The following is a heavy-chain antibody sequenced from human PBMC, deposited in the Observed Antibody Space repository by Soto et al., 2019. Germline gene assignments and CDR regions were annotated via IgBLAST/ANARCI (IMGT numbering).Heavy chain of an antibody. CDR2: ISGSGGST. J-gene: IGHJ4*02. V-gene: IGHV3-23*01. CDR3: ATEGDVLGSSWYSAIDY. D-gene: IGHD6-13*01. CDR1: GFTFSSYA. Sequence: EVQLLESGGGLVQPGGSLRLSCAASGFTFSSYAMSWVRQAPGKGLEWVSAISGSGGSTYYADSVKGRFTISRDNSENALYRQMNSLRAEDTAVYYCATEGDVLGSSWYSAIDYWGQGTLVTVSS.